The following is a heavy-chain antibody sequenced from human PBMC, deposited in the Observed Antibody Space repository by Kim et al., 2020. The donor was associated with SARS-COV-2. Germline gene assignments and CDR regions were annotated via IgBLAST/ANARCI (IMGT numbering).Heavy chain of an antibody. Sequence: GGSLRLSCAASGFTFDDYAMHWVRQAPGKGLELVSLISGDGGSTYYPHSVKGRFTISRDNSKNSLYLQMNSLRTEDTAFYYCAKAGGYDSSGYYWIDYWGQGTLVTVSS. CDR1: GFTFDDYA. CDR3: AKAGGYDSSGYYWIDY. V-gene: IGHV3-43*02. D-gene: IGHD3-22*01. CDR2: ISGDGGST. J-gene: IGHJ4*02.